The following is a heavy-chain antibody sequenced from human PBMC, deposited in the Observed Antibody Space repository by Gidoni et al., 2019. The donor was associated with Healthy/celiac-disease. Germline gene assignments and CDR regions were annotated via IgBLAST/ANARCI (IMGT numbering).Heavy chain of an antibody. V-gene: IGHV5-51*01. CDR2: IFPGDSDT. CDR1: GYSFPTYW. CDR3: ARRDATPYFQH. Sequence: EVQLVQSGAEVKKPGGSLKISCKGSGYSFPTYWIGWVRQMPGKGLECMGIIFPGDSDTRYSPSFQGQVTISADKSISTAYLQWSSLKASDTAMYYCARRDATPYFQHWGQGTLVTVSS. J-gene: IGHJ1*01. D-gene: IGHD2-15*01.